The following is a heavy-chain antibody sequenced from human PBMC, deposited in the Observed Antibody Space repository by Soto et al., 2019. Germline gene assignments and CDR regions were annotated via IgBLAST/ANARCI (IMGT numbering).Heavy chain of an antibody. CDR3: ARERPDGARLDP. V-gene: IGHV4-4*02. Sequence: SETLSLTCAVSGGSISSTNWWSWVRQPPGKGLEWIGEIYHSGSTNYNPPLKSRVTISVDTSKNQFSPKLSSVTAADTAVYYCARERPDGARLDPWGQGTLVTVSS. CDR2: IYHSGST. CDR1: GGSISSTNW. D-gene: IGHD6-6*01. J-gene: IGHJ5*02.